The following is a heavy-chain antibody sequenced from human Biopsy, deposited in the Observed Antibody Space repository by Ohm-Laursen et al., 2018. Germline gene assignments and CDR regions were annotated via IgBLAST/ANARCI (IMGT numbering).Heavy chain of an antibody. Sequence: ASVKVSCKASGGSFSTYTISWVRQAPGQGLEWMGSIYPNSGDTDFAQKFQGRVSMTRDTSVSTAYLELSSLRSDDTAIYYCARDLLEWSLPSWGQGTLVTVSS. CDR1: GGSFSTYT. CDR3: ARDLLEWSLPS. V-gene: IGHV1-2*02. D-gene: IGHD3-3*01. J-gene: IGHJ4*02. CDR2: IYPNSGDT.